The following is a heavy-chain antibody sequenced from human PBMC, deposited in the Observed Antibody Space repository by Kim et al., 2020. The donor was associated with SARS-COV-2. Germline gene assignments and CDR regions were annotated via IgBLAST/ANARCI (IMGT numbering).Heavy chain of an antibody. J-gene: IGHJ1*01. CDR2: ISGRGGST. CDR3: VSPNLAATGTYFHY. CDR1: GFTFSSYA. V-gene: IGHV3-23*01. D-gene: IGHD6-13*01. Sequence: GGSLRLSCAASGFTFSSYAMSWVRQAPGKGLEWVSVISGRGGSTDYADSVKGRFTISRDNSKNTLYLQMNSLRAEDTAVYYCVSPNLAATGTYFHYWGQGTLVTVSS.